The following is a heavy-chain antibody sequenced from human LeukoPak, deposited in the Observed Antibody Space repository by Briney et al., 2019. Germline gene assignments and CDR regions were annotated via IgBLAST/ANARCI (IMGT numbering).Heavy chain of an antibody. D-gene: IGHD1-26*01. J-gene: IGHJ4*02. Sequence: SETLSLNCTVSGGSISSGDYYWSWIRQPPGKGLEWIGYIYYSGSTYYNPSLKSRVTISVDTSKNQFSLKLSSVTAADTAVYYCAGWTVGATGFDYWGQGTLVTVSS. CDR2: IYYSGST. CDR3: AGWTVGATGFDY. CDR1: GGSISSGDYY. V-gene: IGHV4-30-4*08.